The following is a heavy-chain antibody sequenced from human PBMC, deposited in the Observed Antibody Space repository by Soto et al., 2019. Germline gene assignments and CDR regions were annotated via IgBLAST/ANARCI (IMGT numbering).Heavy chain of an antibody. CDR2: TSYAGSNN. J-gene: IGHJ4*02. D-gene: IGHD3-16*01. CDR3: ARWGTTGGLDV. V-gene: IGHV3-33*05. CDR1: GFTFRSYV. Sequence: QVQLVESGGGVVQPGTSLRLSCVGSGFTFRSYVIHWVRQAPGKGLEWVALTSYAGSNNFYGDSVKGRFTISRDNSRNTVELQMDSLRFEATALYYCARWGTTGGLDVWGQGTLVSVSS.